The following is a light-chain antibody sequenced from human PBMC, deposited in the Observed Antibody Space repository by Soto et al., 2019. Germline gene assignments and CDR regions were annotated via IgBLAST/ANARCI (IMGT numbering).Light chain of an antibody. CDR2: DAS. CDR3: KQYNRYSTWT. Sequence: DIQMTQSPSTLSASVGDRVTIACRASQSISRWLAWYQQKPGKAPKVLIWDASSLQRGVPSRFSGSGPGTEFTLTISSRQPDDFATYYCKQYNRYSTWTFGLGTKVEIK. J-gene: IGKJ1*01. V-gene: IGKV1-5*01. CDR1: QSISRW.